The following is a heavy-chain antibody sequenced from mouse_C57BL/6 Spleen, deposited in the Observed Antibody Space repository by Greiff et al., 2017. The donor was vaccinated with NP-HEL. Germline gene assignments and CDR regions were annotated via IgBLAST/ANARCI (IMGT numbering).Heavy chain of an antibody. CDR1: GFTFSSYA. CDR3: AREGDGSWDFDV. CDR2: ISDGGSYT. D-gene: IGHD2-3*01. J-gene: IGHJ1*03. Sequence: EVQLVESGGGLVKPGGSLKLSCAASGFTFSSYAMSWVRQTPEKRLEWVATISDGGSYTYYPDNVKGRFTISRDNAKNNLYLQMSHLKSEDTAMYYCAREGDGSWDFDVWGTGTTVTVSS. V-gene: IGHV5-4*01.